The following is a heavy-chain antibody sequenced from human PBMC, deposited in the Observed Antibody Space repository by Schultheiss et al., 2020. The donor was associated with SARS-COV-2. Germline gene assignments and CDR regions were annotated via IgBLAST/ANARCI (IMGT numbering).Heavy chain of an antibody. D-gene: IGHD2-2*01. CDR3: ARKAWDIVVVPAAPPLGLEGEFDY. J-gene: IGHJ4*02. Sequence: SLKISCAASGFTFDDYAMHWVRQAPGRGLEWVSGIGWNSASIGYADSVKGRFTISRDNAKNSLYLQMNSLRAEDTAVYYCARKAWDIVVVPAAPPLGLEGEFDYWGQGTLVTVSS. CDR2: IGWNSASI. CDR1: GFTFDDYA. V-gene: IGHV3-9*01.